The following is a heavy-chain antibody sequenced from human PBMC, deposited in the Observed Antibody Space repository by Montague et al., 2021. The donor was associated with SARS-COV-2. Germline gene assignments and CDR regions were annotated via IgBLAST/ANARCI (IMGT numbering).Heavy chain of an antibody. J-gene: IGHJ4*02. V-gene: IGHV3-23*01. D-gene: IGHD1-26*01. CDR2: ISGGGDSP. Sequence: SLRLSCAASGFTFSNYAMTWVRQTPGKGLDWVSTISGGGDSPSYADPVKGRFTISRDNSQNTLYLQVNSLRAEDTAVYYCAGGTYMGVDFWGQGTLVTVSS. CDR3: AGGTYMGVDF. CDR1: GFTFSNYA.